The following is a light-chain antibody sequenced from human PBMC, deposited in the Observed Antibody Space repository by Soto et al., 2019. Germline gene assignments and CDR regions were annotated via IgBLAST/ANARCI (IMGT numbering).Light chain of an antibody. J-gene: IGKJ1*01. CDR2: GAS. CDR1: QSVNSN. CDR3: QQYNSWPT. Sequence: EIVMTQSPATLSVSPGERATLSCRASQSVNSNLAWYQQKPGQAPRLLIYGASTRATGVPARFSGSGSGTEFTPNVSSLQSEGFEVYFGQQYNSWPTFGQGTKVEIK. V-gene: IGKV3-15*01.